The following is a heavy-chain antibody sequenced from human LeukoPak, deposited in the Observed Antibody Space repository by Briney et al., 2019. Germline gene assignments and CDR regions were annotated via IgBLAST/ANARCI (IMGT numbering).Heavy chain of an antibody. D-gene: IGHD3/OR15-3a*01. V-gene: IGHV3-30*03. Sequence: GGSLRLSCAASGFPFSTYGMHWVRQAPGKGLEWVAAISNDGNNKFYADSVKGRFTISRDNSKNTLYLQMNSLRAEDTAVYYCARDSGFSGTQRGEYWGQGILVTVSS. CDR1: GFPFSTYG. J-gene: IGHJ4*02. CDR3: ARDSGFSGTQRGEY. CDR2: ISNDGNNK.